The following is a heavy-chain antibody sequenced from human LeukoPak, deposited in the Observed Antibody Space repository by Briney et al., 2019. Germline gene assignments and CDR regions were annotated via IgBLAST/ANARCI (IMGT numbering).Heavy chain of an antibody. CDR3: ARDLEPSGSYYNWFDP. Sequence: GGSLRLSCAASGFTVSSNYMSWVRQAPGKGLEWVSVIYSGGSTYYADSVKGRFTISRDNSKNTLYLQMNSLRAEDTAVYYCARDLEPSGSYYNWFDPWGQGTLVTVSS. CDR1: GFTVSSNY. V-gene: IGHV3-66*01. CDR2: IYSGGST. D-gene: IGHD1-26*01. J-gene: IGHJ5*02.